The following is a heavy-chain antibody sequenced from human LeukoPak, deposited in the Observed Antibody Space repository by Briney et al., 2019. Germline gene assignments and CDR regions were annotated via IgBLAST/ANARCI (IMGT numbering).Heavy chain of an antibody. D-gene: IGHD1-1*01. CDR3: ARAGGTFDN. CDR2: TYYRSKWYF. CDR1: GDSVSSKSAS. Sequence: SQTLSLTCAISGDSVSSKSASWNWIRQSLSRGLEWLGRTYYRSKWYFEYAVSVKSRISINPDTSQNQFSLQLSSLTIEDTAVYYCARAGGTFDNWGQGTLVTVSS. J-gene: IGHJ4*02. V-gene: IGHV6-1*01.